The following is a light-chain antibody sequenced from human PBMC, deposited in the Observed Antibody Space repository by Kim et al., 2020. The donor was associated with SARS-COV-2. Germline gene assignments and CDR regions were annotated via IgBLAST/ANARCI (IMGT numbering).Light chain of an antibody. V-gene: IGLV3-1*01. CDR1: KLGDKY. J-gene: IGLJ2*01. Sequence: VSPGQTASFTCAGDKLGDKYASWYQQKPGQSPVLVIYQDSKRPSGIPERFSGSNSGNTATLTISGTQSMDEADYYCQAWDSSYVVFGGGTQLTVL. CDR2: QDS. CDR3: QAWDSSYVV.